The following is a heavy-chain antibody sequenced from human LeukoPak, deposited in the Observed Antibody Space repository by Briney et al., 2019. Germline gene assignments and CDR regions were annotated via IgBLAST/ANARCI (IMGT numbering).Heavy chain of an antibody. D-gene: IGHD2-21*01. CDR1: GFTFSSYG. J-gene: IGHJ4*02. CDR2: IRYDGSNK. V-gene: IGHV3-30*02. CDR3: ARGGLAYSDY. Sequence: GGSLRLSCAASGFTFSSYGMHWVRQAPGKGLEWVAFIRYDGSNKYYADSVKGRFTISRDNSKNTLYLQMNSLRAEDTAVYYCARGGLAYSDYWGQGTLVTVSS.